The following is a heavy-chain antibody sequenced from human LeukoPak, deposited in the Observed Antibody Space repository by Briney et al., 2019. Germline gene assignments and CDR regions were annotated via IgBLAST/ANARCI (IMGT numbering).Heavy chain of an antibody. Sequence: PGGSLRLSCAASGITVSTNYMSWVRQAPGKGLEWVSIAFSDGRTFYADSVKGRFTISRDSSKNTVFLQINSLRAEDTAVYYCARGDFDYWGQGTLVTVSS. V-gene: IGHV3-53*01. CDR3: ARGDFDY. J-gene: IGHJ4*02. CDR2: AFSDGRT. CDR1: GITVSTNY.